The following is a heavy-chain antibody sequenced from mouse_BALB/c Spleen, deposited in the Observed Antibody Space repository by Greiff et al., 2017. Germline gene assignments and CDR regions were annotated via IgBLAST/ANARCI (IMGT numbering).Heavy chain of an antibody. CDR2: ISSGGSYT. CDR1: GFTFSSYT. J-gene: IGHJ2*01. CDR3: TRDHY. V-gene: IGHV5-6-4*01. Sequence: EVQGVESGGGLVKPGGSLKLSCAASGFTFSSYTMSWVRQTPEKRLEWVATISSGGSYTYYPDSVKGRFTISRDNAKNTLYLQMSSLKSEDTAMYYCTRDHYWGQGTTLTVSS.